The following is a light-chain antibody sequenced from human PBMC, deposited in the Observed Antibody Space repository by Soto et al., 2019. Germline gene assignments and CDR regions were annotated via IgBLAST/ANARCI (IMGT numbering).Light chain of an antibody. Sequence: DLQMTQSPSSLSASVEDRVIITCRASENINSYLNWYQQKPGKAPKLLIYAASSLQSGVPSRFSCSGSETVFTLTINNLQPEDSATYYCQQSYSRLVTFGQGTKVEIK. J-gene: IGKJ1*01. CDR3: QQSYSRLVT. V-gene: IGKV1-39*01. CDR2: AAS. CDR1: ENINSY.